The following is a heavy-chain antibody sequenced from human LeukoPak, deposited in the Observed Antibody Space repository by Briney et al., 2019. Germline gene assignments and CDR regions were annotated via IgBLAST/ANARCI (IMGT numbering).Heavy chain of an antibody. CDR1: GFTYNPYT. Sequence: PGGSLRLSCAASGFTYNPYTIHWVRQAPGKGLEWVAAISYDGRNKYYADSVKGRFTISRDNSMNTVYLEMNSLRVEDTAVFYCARVWEQWLVDAQGAFDYWGQGTLVTVSS. CDR2: ISYDGRNK. D-gene: IGHD6-19*01. V-gene: IGHV3-30*04. J-gene: IGHJ4*02. CDR3: ARVWEQWLVDAQGAFDY.